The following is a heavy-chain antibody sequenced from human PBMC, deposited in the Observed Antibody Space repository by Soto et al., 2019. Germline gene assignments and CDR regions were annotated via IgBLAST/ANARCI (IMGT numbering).Heavy chain of an antibody. V-gene: IGHV4-31*03. Sequence: QVQLQESGPGLVKPSQTLSLTCTVSGGSISSGGYYWSWIRQHPGKGLEWIGYIYYSGSTYYNPSLKSRVTLSVDTSKNQFSLKLSSVTAADTAVYYCARGVDGTVSPDYYYYYGMDVWGQGTTVTVSS. CDR2: IYYSGST. D-gene: IGHD4-4*01. J-gene: IGHJ6*02. CDR1: GGSISSGGYY. CDR3: ARGVDGTVSPDYYYYYGMDV.